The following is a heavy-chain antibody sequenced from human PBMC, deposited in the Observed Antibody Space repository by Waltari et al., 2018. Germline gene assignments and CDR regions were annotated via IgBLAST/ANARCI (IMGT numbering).Heavy chain of an antibody. CDR3: VRLEDCTGPGGNCYSGDSFALDV. CDR1: GGSFSGYY. J-gene: IGHJ6*02. D-gene: IGHD2-8*02. V-gene: IGHV4-34*02. CDR2: INHAGNR. Sequence: QVQLQQWGAGLLQPSETLSLTCAVYGGSFSGYYWGCIRQSTEKGLELIGEINHAGNRNYNPSLRSRVTMLVDTSRSQFTLKLSSMTAADTALYYCVRLEDCTGPGGNCYSGDSFALDVWGQGTTVTVSS.